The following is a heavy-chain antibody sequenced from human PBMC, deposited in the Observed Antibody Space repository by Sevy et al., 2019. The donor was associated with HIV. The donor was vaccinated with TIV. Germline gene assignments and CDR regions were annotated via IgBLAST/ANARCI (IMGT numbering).Heavy chain of an antibody. V-gene: IGHV4-38-2*02. CDR3: ARDFRSFYNYFDY. CDR1: GDSISSGLY. Sequence: SETLSLTCDVSGDSISSGLYWGWIRQSPGKGLEWIGSVYRSGNTYDSASFKSRTTISVDTSKNQFSLKLKSVTAADTGVYYCARDFRSFYNYFDYWGQGILVTVSS. CDR2: VYRSGNT. J-gene: IGHJ4*02. D-gene: IGHD6-13*01.